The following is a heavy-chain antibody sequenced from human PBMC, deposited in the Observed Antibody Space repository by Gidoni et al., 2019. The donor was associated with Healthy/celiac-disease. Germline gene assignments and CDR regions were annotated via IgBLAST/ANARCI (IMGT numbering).Heavy chain of an antibody. CDR1: GGSISSSSYY. CDR3: ARVPGAEQVFYYFDY. D-gene: IGHD1-26*01. V-gene: IGHV4-39*07. CDR2: IYYSGST. Sequence: QLQLQESGPGLVKPSETLSLTCTVSGGSISSSSYYWGWIRQPPGKGLEWSGSIYYSGSTYYNPSLKSRVTISVDTSKNQFSLKLSSVTAADTAVYYCARVPGAEQVFYYFDYWGQGTLVTVSS. J-gene: IGHJ4*02.